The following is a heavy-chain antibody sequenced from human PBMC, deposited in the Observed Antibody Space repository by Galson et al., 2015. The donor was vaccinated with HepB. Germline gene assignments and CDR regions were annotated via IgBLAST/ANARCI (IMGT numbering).Heavy chain of an antibody. CDR1: GFTFSSYW. CDR2: IKQDGSEK. V-gene: IGHV3-7*03. D-gene: IGHD2-15*01. J-gene: IGHJ4*02. CDR3: ARGLGYCSGGSCYSFPFDY. Sequence: SLRLSCAASGFTFSSYWMSWVRQAPGKGLEWVANIKQDGSEKYYVDSVKGRFTISRDNAKNSLYLQMNSLRAEDTAVYYCARGLGYCSGGSCYSFPFDYWGQGTLVTVSS.